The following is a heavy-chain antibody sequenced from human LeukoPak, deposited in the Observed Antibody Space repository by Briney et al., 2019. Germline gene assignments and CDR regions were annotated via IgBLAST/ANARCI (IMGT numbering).Heavy chain of an antibody. D-gene: IGHD3-10*01. V-gene: IGHV4-34*01. CDR2: INHSGST. CDR1: GGSFSGYY. CDR3: ARGITMVRGADL. Sequence: SETLSLTCAVCGGSFSGYYWSWIRQPPGKGLEWIGEINHSGSTNYNPSLKSRVTISVDTSKNQFSLKLSSVTAADTAVYYCARGITMVRGADLWGQGTLVTVSS. J-gene: IGHJ4*02.